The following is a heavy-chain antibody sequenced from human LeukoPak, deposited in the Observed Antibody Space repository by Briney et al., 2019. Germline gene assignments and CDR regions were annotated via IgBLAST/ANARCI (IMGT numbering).Heavy chain of an antibody. J-gene: IGHJ6*03. CDR3: ARGLSGPYYYYYMDV. V-gene: IGHV1-2*02. Sequence: ASVKVSCKASGFTFTGYYIHWVRQAPGQGLEWMGWINPNNGDTNYAQRFQGRVTMTRDTSISTAYMEMSRLRSDDTAVYYCARGLSGPYYYYYMDVWGKGTSVTVSS. D-gene: IGHD2-15*01. CDR1: GFTFTGYY. CDR2: INPNNGDT.